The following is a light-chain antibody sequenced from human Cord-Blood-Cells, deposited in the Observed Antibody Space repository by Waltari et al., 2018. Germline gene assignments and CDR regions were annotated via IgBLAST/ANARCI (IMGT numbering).Light chain of an antibody. CDR2: KVS. Sequence: DVVMTQSPLSLPVTLGQPASTSCRSSKSLVYSDGNTYLTWFQQRPGQSPRRLIYKVSNRDSGVPDRFSGSGSGTDFTLKISRVEAEDVGVYYCMQGTHWPLTFGGGTKVEIK. J-gene: IGKJ4*01. CDR1: KSLVYSDGNTY. V-gene: IGKV2-30*01. CDR3: MQGTHWPLT.